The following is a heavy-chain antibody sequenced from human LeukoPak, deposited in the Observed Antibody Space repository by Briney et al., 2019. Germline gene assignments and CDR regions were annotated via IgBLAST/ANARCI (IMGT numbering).Heavy chain of an antibody. V-gene: IGHV3-21*01. Sequence: GGSLRLSCAASGFTFSSYGMHWVRQAPGKGLEWVSAISGSGGSTYYADSVKGRFTISRDNAKNSLYLQMNSLRAEDTAVYYCARDLANYYDSSGSGDYWGQGTLVTVSS. J-gene: IGHJ4*02. D-gene: IGHD3-22*01. CDR1: GFTFSSYG. CDR3: ARDLANYYDSSGSGDY. CDR2: ISGSGGST.